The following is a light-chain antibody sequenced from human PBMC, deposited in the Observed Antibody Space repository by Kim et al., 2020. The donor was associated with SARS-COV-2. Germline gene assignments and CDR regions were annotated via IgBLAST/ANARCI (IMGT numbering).Light chain of an antibody. CDR2: KDT. CDR1: VLAKKY. J-gene: IGLJ2*01. Sequence: VSPGQTARITCSGDVLAKKYARWFQQKPGQAPVLVIYKDTEPPSGIPERFSGSSSGTTVTLTISGAQVGDEGDYYCYSYSAAGEPLLGGGTQLTVL. V-gene: IGLV3-27*01. CDR3: YSYSAAGEPL.